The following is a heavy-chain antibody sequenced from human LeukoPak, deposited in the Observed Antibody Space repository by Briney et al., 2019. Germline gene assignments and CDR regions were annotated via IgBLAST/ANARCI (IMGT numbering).Heavy chain of an antibody. Sequence: GGSLRLSCAASGFTLEDYTMHWVRQAPGKTLEWVSLISWDGTTYYTDSVKGRFTISRDNSKDSLYLQMDTLRSEDTAFYFCVKDLSYESSGSYFDYWGQGTLVSVS. CDR1: GFTLEDYT. CDR3: VKDLSYESSGSYFDY. V-gene: IGHV3-43*01. J-gene: IGHJ4*02. CDR2: ISWDGTT. D-gene: IGHD3-22*01.